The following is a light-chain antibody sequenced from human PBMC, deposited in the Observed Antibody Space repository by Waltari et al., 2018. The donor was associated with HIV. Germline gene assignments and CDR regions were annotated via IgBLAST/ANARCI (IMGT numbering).Light chain of an antibody. Sequence: QSALTQPPSPSGSLGQSVTISCTGSSSDIGAYDSVSWFQQHPRSAPKLLLYEVTRRPSTVSDRFSGSRSGSTAFLTVAGLQPDDEATYFCSSYGDSLRVLFGGGTNVTVL. CDR3: SSYGDSLRVL. CDR1: SSDIGAYDS. V-gene: IGLV2-8*01. J-gene: IGLJ3*02. CDR2: EVT.